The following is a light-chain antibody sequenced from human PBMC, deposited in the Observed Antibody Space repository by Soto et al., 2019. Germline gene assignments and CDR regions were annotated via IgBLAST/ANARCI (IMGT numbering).Light chain of an antibody. CDR2: AAS. J-gene: IGKJ1*01. V-gene: IGKV1-8*01. Sequence: AIRMTQSPSSLSASTGDRVTITCRASQGISSYLAWYQQKPGKAPKLLIYAASTLQSGVPSRFXXXGSGTDFTLTISCLQSEDFATYYCQQYYSYLPTFGQGTKAEIK. CDR1: QGISSY. CDR3: QQYYSYLPT.